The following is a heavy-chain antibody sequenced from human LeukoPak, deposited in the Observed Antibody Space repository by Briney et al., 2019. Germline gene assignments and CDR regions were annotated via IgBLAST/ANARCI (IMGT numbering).Heavy chain of an antibody. D-gene: IGHD2-15*01. CDR2: IIPIFGTA. J-gene: IGHJ4*02. Sequence: SVKVSCKASGSTFSSYAISWVRQAPGQGLEWMGGIIPIFGTANYAQKFQGRVTITADESTSTAYMELSSLRSEDTAVYYCARGYCSGGSCYRISAFDYWGQGTLVTVSS. CDR3: ARGYCSGGSCYRISAFDY. V-gene: IGHV1-69*13. CDR1: GSTFSSYA.